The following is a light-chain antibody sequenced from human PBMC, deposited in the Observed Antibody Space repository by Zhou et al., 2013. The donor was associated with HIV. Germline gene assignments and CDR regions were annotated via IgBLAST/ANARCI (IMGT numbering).Light chain of an antibody. J-gene: IGKJ2*01. V-gene: IGKV1-5*03. CDR2: KAS. Sequence: DIQMTQSPSTLSASVGDRVTITCRASQSISSWLAWYQQKPGKAPNLLIYKASSLKSGVPSRFSGSGSGTEFTLTISSLQPDDFATYYCHQYIIYPGTFGEGTRLEIK. CDR1: QSISSW. CDR3: HQYIIYPGT.